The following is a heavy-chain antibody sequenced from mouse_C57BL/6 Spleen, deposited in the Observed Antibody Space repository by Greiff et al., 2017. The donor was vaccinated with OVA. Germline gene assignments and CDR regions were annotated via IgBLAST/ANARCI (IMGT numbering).Heavy chain of an antibody. V-gene: IGHV5-6*01. D-gene: IGHD1-1*01. CDR1: GFTFSSYG. CDR3: ARVTTEGFFAY. CDR2: ISSGGSYT. J-gene: IGHJ3*01. Sequence: EVQVVESGGDLVKPGGSLKLSCAASGFTFSSYGMSWVRQTPDKRLEWVATISSGGSYTYYPDSVKGRFTISRDNAKNTLYLQMSSLKSEDTAMYYCARVTTEGFFAYWGQGTLVTVSA.